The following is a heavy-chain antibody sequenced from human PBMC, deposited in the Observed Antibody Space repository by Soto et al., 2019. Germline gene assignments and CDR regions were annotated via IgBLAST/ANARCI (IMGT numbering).Heavy chain of an antibody. CDR3: AKDQSRTTIVRGVIIFDY. J-gene: IGHJ4*02. CDR2: ISGSGGST. V-gene: IGHV3-23*01. CDR1: GFTISSYA. D-gene: IGHD3-10*01. Sequence: WGSLRLSCAASGFTISSYAMSWVRQAPGKGLEWVSAISGSGGSTYYADSVKGRFTISRDNSKNTLYLQMNSLRAEDTAVYYCAKDQSRTTIVRGVIIFDYWGQGTLVTVSS.